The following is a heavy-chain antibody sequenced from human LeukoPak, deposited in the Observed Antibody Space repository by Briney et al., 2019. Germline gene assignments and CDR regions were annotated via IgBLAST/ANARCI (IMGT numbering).Heavy chain of an antibody. CDR1: GFTFSSYS. J-gene: IGHJ3*02. D-gene: IGHD3-9*01. Sequence: GGSLRLSCAASGFTFSSYSMNWVRQAPGKGLEWVSSISSSSSYIYYADSVKGRFTISRDNAKNSLYLQMNSLRAEDTAVYYCAREYDILTGYYNQAMGAFDIWGQGTMVTVSS. CDR3: AREYDILTGYYNQAMGAFDI. CDR2: ISSSSSYI. V-gene: IGHV3-21*01.